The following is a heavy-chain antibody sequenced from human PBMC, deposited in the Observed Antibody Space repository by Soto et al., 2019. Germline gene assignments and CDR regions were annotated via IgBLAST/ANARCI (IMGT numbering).Heavy chain of an antibody. J-gene: IGHJ4*02. CDR1: GFTFSSYS. D-gene: IGHD3-16*01. Sequence: PGGSLRLSCAASGFTFSSYSMNWVRQAPGTGLEWVSSISSSSGYKYYADSVKGRFTMSRDNAKKTLYLQMNSLRAEDTAVYYCAKAMGGDYWGQGTLVTVSS. CDR3: AKAMGGDY. CDR2: ISSSSGYK. V-gene: IGHV3-21*04.